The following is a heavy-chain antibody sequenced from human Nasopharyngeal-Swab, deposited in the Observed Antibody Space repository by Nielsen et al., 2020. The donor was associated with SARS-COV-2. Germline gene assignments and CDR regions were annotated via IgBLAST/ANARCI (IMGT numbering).Heavy chain of an antibody. CDR3: ARGYYDILTGYYKSFNFDY. CDR2: INHSGST. V-gene: IGHV4-34*01. J-gene: IGHJ4*02. D-gene: IGHD3-9*01. Sequence: WIRQPPGKGLEWIGEINHSGSTNYNPSLKSRVTISVDTSKNQFSLELSSVAAADTAVYYCARGYYDILTGYYKSFNFDYWGQGTLVTVSS.